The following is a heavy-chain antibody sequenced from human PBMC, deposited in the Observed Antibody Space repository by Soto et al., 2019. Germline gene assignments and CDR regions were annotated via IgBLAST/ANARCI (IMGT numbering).Heavy chain of an antibody. V-gene: IGHV5-10-1*01. D-gene: IGHD4-17*01. J-gene: IGHJ6*02. CDR2: IDPSDSYT. CDR3: AKNHYGDYYYYGKDV. Sequence: PGESLKISCKGSGYSFTSYWISWVRQMPGKGLEWMGRIDPSDSYTNYSPSFQGHVTISADKSISTAYLQWSSLKASDTAMYYCAKNHYGDYYYYGKDVWGQGTTVTISS. CDR1: GYSFTSYW.